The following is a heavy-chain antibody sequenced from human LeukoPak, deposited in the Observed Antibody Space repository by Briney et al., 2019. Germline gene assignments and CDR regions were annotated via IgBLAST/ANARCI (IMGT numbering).Heavy chain of an antibody. CDR2: IYHSGST. J-gene: IGHJ4*02. Sequence: SETLSLTCTVSGGSISSYYWGWIRQPPGKGLEWIGSIYHSGSTYYNPSLKSRVTISVDTSKNQFSPKLSSVTAADTAVYYCAAYYYGSGSFDYWGQGTLVTVSS. D-gene: IGHD3-10*01. CDR1: GGSISSYY. V-gene: IGHV4-38-2*02. CDR3: AAYYYGSGSFDY.